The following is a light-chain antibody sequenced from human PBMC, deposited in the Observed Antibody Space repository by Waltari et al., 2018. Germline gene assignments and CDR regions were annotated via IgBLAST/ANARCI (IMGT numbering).Light chain of an antibody. J-gene: IGLJ3*02. CDR1: SSAVGGYDY. CDR3: CSYAGSYTVV. V-gene: IGLV2-11*01. CDR2: DVS. Sequence: QSALTQPRPVSGSPGQSVPISGTGTSSAVGGYDYVSWYQQHPGKAPKLMIYDVSKRPSGVPDRFSGSKSGNTASLTISGLQAEDEADYYCCSYAGSYTVVFGGGTKLTVL.